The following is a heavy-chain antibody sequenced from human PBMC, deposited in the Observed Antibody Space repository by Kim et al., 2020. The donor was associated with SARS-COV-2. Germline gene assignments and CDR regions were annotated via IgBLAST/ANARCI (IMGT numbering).Heavy chain of an antibody. J-gene: IGHJ6*02. V-gene: IGHV4-39*07. CDR2: IYYSGST. Sequence: SETLSLTCTVSGGSISSSSYYWGWIRQPPGKGLEWIGSIYYSGSTYYNPSLKSRVTISVDTSKNQFSLKLSSVTAADTAVYYCARDPPIAVAGSTGSWGMDVWGQGTTVTFSS. D-gene: IGHD6-19*01. CDR1: GGSISSSSYY. CDR3: ARDPPIAVAGSTGSWGMDV.